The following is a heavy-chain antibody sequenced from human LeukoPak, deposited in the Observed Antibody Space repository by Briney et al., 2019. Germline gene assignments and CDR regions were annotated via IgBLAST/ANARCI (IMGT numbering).Heavy chain of an antibody. CDR3: AKELWFGELLSYDAFDI. CDR1: GFTFSSYA. CDR2: ISGSGGST. D-gene: IGHD3-10*01. Sequence: GGSLRPSCAASGFTFSSYAMSWVRQAPGKGLEWVSAISGSGGSTYYADSVKGRFTISRDNSKNTLYLQMNSLRAEDTAVYYCAKELWFGELLSYDAFDIWGQGTMVTVSS. J-gene: IGHJ3*02. V-gene: IGHV3-23*01.